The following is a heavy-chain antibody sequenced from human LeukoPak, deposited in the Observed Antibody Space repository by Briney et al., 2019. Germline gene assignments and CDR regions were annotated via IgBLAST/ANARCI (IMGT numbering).Heavy chain of an antibody. CDR2: IYYSGST. CDR1: GGSISSYH. V-gene: IGHV4-59*13. D-gene: IGHD3-10*01. J-gene: IGHJ2*01. Sequence: KPSETLSLTCTVSGGSISSYHWSWIRQPPGKGLEWFGYIYYSGSTNYNPPLKSRVTISVDTSKNQFSLKLSSVTAADTAVYYCARDRYYYGSGSYSTDWYFDLWGRGTLVTVSS. CDR3: ARDRYYYGSGSYSTDWYFDL.